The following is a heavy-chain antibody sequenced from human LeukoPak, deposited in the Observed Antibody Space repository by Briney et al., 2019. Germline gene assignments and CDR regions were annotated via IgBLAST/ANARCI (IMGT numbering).Heavy chain of an antibody. CDR3: ARASEFTGYALDY. V-gene: IGHV4-61*02. CDR2: IYSSGST. D-gene: IGHD5-18*01. Sequence: SETLSLTCTVSGESIRSGSYYWSWIRQPAGKGLEWIGRIYSSGSTNYNPSLKSRVTISIDTSKNQFSLKVFSVTAADTAVYYCARASEFTGYALDYWGQGTLVTVSS. CDR1: GESIRSGSYY. J-gene: IGHJ4*02.